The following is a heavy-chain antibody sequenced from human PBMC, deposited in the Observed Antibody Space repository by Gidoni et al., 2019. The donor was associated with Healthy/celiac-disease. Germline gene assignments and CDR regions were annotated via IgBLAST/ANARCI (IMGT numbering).Heavy chain of an antibody. Sequence: QLQLQESGPGLVKPSETLSLTCTVSGGSISSSSYYWGWIRQPPGKGLDWIGSIYYSGSTYYNPSLKSRVTISVDTSKNQFSLKLSSVTAADTAVYYCARLGYYDSSGYPDYWGQGTLVTVSS. CDR3: ARLGYYDSSGYPDY. CDR1: GGSISSSSYY. CDR2: IYYSGST. D-gene: IGHD3-22*01. J-gene: IGHJ4*02. V-gene: IGHV4-39*01.